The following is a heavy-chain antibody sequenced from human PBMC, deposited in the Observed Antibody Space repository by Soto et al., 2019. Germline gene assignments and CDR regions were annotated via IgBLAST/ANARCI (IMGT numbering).Heavy chain of an antibody. CDR2: MNPNSGNT. Sequence: GASVKVSCKASGYTFTSYDINWVRQATGQGLEWMGWMNPNSGNTGYAQKFQGRVTMTRNTSISTAYMELSSLRSEDTAVYYCASPACNYDFWSGYSFDIWGQGTMVTVSS. CDR1: GYTFTSYD. D-gene: IGHD3-3*01. V-gene: IGHV1-8*01. CDR3: ASPACNYDFWSGYSFDI. J-gene: IGHJ3*02.